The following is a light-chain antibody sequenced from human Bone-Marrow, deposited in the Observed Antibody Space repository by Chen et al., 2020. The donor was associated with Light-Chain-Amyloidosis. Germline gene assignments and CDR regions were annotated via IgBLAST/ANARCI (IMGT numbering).Light chain of an antibody. CDR3: QVWDRSSDRPV. CDR1: NIGSTS. CDR2: DDS. V-gene: IGLV3-21*02. Sequence: SYVLTQPSSVSVAPGQTATIACGGNNIGSTSVHWYQQTPGQAPLLVVYDDSDRPSGIPERWSGCNSGNTATLTISRGEAGDEADYYCQVWDRSSDRPVFGGGTKLTVL. J-gene: IGLJ3*02.